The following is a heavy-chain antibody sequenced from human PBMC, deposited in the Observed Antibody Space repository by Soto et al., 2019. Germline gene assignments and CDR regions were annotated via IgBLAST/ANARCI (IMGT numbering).Heavy chain of an antibody. CDR2: ISGSGGST. Sequence: GGSLRLSCAASGFTFSSYAMSWVRQAPGKGLEWVSAISGSGGSTYYADSVKGRFTISRDNSKNTLYLQMGSLRAEDMAVYYCARGADTVTAYYYYYYYMDVWGKGTTVTVSS. J-gene: IGHJ6*03. CDR1: GFTFSSYA. V-gene: IGHV3-23*01. CDR3: ARGADTVTAYYYYYYYMDV. D-gene: IGHD4-17*01.